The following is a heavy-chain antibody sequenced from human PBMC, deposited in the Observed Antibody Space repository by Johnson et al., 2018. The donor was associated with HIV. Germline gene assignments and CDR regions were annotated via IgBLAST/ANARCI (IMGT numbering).Heavy chain of an antibody. CDR2: ISWNSGSI. D-gene: IGHD2-2*01. CDR1: GFTFDDYG. Sequence: EVQLVESGGGVVRPGGSLRLSCAASGFTFDDYGMSWVRHAPGKGLEWVSGISWNSGSIGYADSVKGRFTLSRDNSKNTLYLQFSSLRTEDTAVFYCARGGVVHDAFDMWGQGTMVTVSS. J-gene: IGHJ3*02. V-gene: IGHV3-20*04. CDR3: ARGGVVHDAFDM.